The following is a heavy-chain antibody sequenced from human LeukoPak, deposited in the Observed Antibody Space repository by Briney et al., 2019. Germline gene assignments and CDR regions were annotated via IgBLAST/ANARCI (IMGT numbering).Heavy chain of an antibody. CDR1: GGSISSYY. Sequence: SETLSLTCTVSGGSISSYYWSWIRQPPGKGLEWIGYIYYSGSTKYNPSLKSRVTISVDTSKNQFSLKLSSVTAADTAVYYCARERGRSYGSVPYYYFYMDGWGKGTTVTVSS. CDR2: IYYSGST. CDR3: ARERGRSYGSVPYYYFYMDG. V-gene: IGHV4-59*01. D-gene: IGHD5-18*01. J-gene: IGHJ6*03.